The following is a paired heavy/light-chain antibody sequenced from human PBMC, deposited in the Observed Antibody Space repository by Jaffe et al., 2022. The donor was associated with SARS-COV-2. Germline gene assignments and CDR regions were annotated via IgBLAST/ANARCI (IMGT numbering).Heavy chain of an antibody. J-gene: IGHJ6*02. V-gene: IGHV3-23*01. CDR1: GFTFSSYA. D-gene: IGHD1-7*01. CDR2: VSGSGGRT. Sequence: EVQLLESGGGLVQPGGSLRLSCAASGFTFSSYAMSWVRQAAGKGLEWVSAVSGSGGRTYHADSVKGRFTVSRDNSKNTLYLQMNSLRAEDTALYYCAKDKRVEYNWKYDRGDYYGMDVWGQGTTVTVSS. CDR3: AKDKRVEYNWKYDRGDYYGMDV.
Light chain of an antibody. J-gene: IGKJ3*01. CDR3: QQYDNIPLT. Sequence: DIQMTQSPSSLSASVGDRVTITCQASQDIRNYLDWYQQKAGKAPKLLIYDASNLETGVPSRFSGSGFGTDFTFTISSLQPEDIATYYCQQYDNIPLTFGPGTKVDIK. CDR1: QDIRNY. CDR2: DAS. V-gene: IGKV1-33*01.